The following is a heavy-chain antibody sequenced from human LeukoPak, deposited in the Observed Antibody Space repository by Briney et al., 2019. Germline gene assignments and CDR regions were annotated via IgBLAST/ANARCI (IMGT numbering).Heavy chain of an antibody. CDR1: GFTFDDYT. CDR3: AKDIRTGTRYYYYYGMDV. CDR2: ISWDGGST. Sequence: PGGSLRLSCAASGFTFDDYTMHWVRQAPGKGLEWVSLISWDGGSTYYADSVKGRFTISRDNSKNSLYLQMNSLRTEDTALYYCAKDIRTGTRYYYYYGMDVWGXGTTVTVSS. J-gene: IGHJ6*02. D-gene: IGHD3-10*01. V-gene: IGHV3-43*01.